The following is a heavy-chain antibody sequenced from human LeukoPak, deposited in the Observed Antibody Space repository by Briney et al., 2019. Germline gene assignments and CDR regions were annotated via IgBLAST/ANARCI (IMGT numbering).Heavy chain of an antibody. Sequence: TPETLSLSCTVSGGSISSGGYYWSWIRQHPGEGLEWIGYIYYSGSTYYNPSLMSRVTISVDTSKNQFSLKLSSVTAADTAVYDCARDTLRSPYWYFDLWGRGTLVTVSS. CDR2: IYYSGST. CDR1: GGSISSGGYY. V-gene: IGHV4-31*03. CDR3: ARDTLRSPYWYFDL. J-gene: IGHJ2*01. D-gene: IGHD4-17*01.